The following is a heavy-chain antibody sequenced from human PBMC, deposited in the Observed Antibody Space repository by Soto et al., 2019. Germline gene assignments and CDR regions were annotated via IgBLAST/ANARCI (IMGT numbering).Heavy chain of an antibody. V-gene: IGHV4-59*01. J-gene: IGHJ6*03. CDR1: GGSISSYY. D-gene: IGHD4-17*01. CDR3: ARAPRGSTVTTNYYMDV. CDR2: IYYSGST. Sequence: SETLSLTCTVSGGSISSYYWSWIRQPPGKGLEWIGYIYYSGSTNYNPSLKSRVTISVDTSKNQFSLKLSSVTAADTAVYYCARAPRGSTVTTNYYMDVWGKGTTVTVS.